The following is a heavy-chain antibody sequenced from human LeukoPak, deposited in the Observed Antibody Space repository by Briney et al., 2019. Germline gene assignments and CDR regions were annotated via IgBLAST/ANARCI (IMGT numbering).Heavy chain of an antibody. V-gene: IGHV1-18*01. CDR3: ARDRVYDFWSGYYSPYYYYMDV. Sequence: ASVKVSCKASGYTFTSYCISWVRQAPGQGLEWMGWISAYNGNTNYAQKLKGRVTMNRDTSTRTAYMELRSLRSDDTAVYYCARDRVYDFWSGYYSPYYYYMDVWGKGTTVTVSS. J-gene: IGHJ6*03. CDR1: GYTFTSYC. CDR2: ISAYNGNT. D-gene: IGHD3-3*01.